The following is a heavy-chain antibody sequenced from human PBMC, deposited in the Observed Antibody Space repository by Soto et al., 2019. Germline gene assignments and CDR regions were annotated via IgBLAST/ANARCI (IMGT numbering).Heavy chain of an antibody. CDR2: ISYDGSNK. Sequence: GGSLRLSCAASGFTFSSYAMHWVRQAPGKGLEWVAVISYDGSNKYYADSVKGRFTISRDNSKNTLYLQMNSLRAEDTAVYYCARDRSEPGTTKTGYYGMDVWGQGTTVTVSS. CDR3: ARDRSEPGTTKTGYYGMDV. CDR1: GFTFSSYA. D-gene: IGHD1-7*01. V-gene: IGHV3-30-3*01. J-gene: IGHJ6*02.